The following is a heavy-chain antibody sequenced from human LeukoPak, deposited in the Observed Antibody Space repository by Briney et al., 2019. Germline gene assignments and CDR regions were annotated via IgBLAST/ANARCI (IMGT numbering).Heavy chain of an antibody. Sequence: SETLSLTCAVYGGSFSGYYWSWIRQPPGKGLEWIGEINHSGSTNYNPSLKSRVTISVDTSKNQFSLKLSSVTAADTAVYYCARAPTVTQSAISDYWGQGTLLTVSS. CDR3: ARAPTVTQSAISDY. D-gene: IGHD4-17*01. J-gene: IGHJ4*02. CDR1: GGSFSGYY. CDR2: INHSGST. V-gene: IGHV4-34*01.